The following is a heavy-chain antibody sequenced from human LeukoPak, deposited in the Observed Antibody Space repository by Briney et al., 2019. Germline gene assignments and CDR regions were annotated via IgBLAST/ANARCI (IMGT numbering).Heavy chain of an antibody. D-gene: IGHD5-24*01. CDR2: INQDGSEK. V-gene: IGHV3-7*01. J-gene: IGHJ4*02. Sequence: PGGSLRLSCAASGFIFTDYWMMGVRQGPGKGVEGGAQINQDGSEKYYVDSVRGGFTISRDNAKNSLDLQMNTLRVEDTAVYYCVRDATRGRDLDHWGQGTLVTVSS. CDR3: VRDATRGRDLDH. CDR1: GFIFTDYW.